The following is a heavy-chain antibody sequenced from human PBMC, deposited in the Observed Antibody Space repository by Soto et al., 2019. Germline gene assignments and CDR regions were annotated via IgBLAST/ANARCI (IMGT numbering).Heavy chain of an antibody. Sequence: SETLSLTCAVYGGSFSGYYWSWIRQPPGKGLEWIGEINHSGSTNYNPSLKSRVTISVDTSKNQFSLKLSSVTAADTAVYYCASWSYDSSGYYSLAYWGQGTLVTVSS. CDR2: INHSGST. CDR1: GGSFSGYY. D-gene: IGHD3-22*01. V-gene: IGHV4-34*01. J-gene: IGHJ4*02. CDR3: ASWSYDSSGYYSLAY.